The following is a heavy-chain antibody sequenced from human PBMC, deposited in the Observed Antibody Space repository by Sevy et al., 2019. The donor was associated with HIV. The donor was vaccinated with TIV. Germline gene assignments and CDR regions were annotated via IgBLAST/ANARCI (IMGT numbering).Heavy chain of an antibody. CDR1: GFTVSSNY. D-gene: IGHD2-2*01. V-gene: IGHV3-7*03. J-gene: IGHJ6*02. CDR2: IKVDGSEK. Sequence: GGSLRLSCAASGFTVSSNYMSWVRQAPGKGLEWVAHIKVDGSEKYHVDSVKGRFTISRDNAKNSLFLQMNSLRVEDTAVYYCVRDCSSTSCLWGLDVWGQGTAVTVSS. CDR3: VRDCSSTSCLWGLDV.